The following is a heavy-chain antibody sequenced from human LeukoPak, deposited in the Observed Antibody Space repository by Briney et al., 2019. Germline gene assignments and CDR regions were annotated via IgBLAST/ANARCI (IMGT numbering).Heavy chain of an antibody. CDR3: AKDRLGYSYGIGFDY. V-gene: IGHV3-23*01. CDR2: ISGSGCSR. CDR1: GFPFSSYA. J-gene: IGHJ4*02. D-gene: IGHD5-18*01. Sequence: GVPLRLPCTASGFPFSSYAMSWVRQAPEKGVEGVSDISGSGCSRFYADSVKGRFNISRDNSKNTLYLQMNSLRAEDTAVYYCAKDRLGYSYGIGFDYWGQGTLVTVSS.